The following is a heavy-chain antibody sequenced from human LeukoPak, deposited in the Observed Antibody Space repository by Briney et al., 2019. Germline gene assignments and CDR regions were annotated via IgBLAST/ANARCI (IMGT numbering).Heavy chain of an antibody. CDR2: INTNTGNP. V-gene: IGHV7-4-1*02. D-gene: IGHD3-22*01. J-gene: IGHJ4*02. CDR1: GYTLTSYA. Sequence: ASVKVSCKASGYTLTSYAMNWVRQAPGQGLEWMGWINTNTGNPTYAQGFTGRFVFSLDTSVSTAYLQISSLKAEDTAVYYCARDFPTSFHSSGYFHYWDQGTLVTVSS. CDR3: ARDFPTSFHSSGYFHY.